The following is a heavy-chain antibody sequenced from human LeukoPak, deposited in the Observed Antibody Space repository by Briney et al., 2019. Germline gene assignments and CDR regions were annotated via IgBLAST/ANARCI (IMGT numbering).Heavy chain of an antibody. CDR3: ARDGDHSRSGYAVIDY. D-gene: IGHD5-12*01. CDR2: ISAYNGKT. V-gene: IGHV1-18*01. CDR1: GYTFTNYG. Sequence: ASVKVSCKASGYTFTNYGITWVRQAPGQGLEWMGWISAYNGKTKYAQKLQGRVTMTTDTSTSTAYMELRSLRSDDTAVYYCARDGDHSRSGYAVIDYWGQGTLVTVSS. J-gene: IGHJ4*02.